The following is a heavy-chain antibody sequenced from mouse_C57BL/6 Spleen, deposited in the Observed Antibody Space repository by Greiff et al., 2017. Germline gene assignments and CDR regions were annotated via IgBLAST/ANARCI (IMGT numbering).Heavy chain of an antibody. V-gene: IGHV3-6*01. Sequence: ESGPGLVKPSQSLSLTCSVTGYSITSGYYWNWIRQFPGNKLEWMGYISYDGSNNYNPSLKNRISITRDTSKNQFFLKLNSVTTEDTATYYCARAYYDYDGAYYFDYWGQGTTLTVSS. CDR1: GYSITSGYY. D-gene: IGHD2-4*01. CDR2: ISYDGSN. CDR3: ARAYYDYDGAYYFDY. J-gene: IGHJ2*01.